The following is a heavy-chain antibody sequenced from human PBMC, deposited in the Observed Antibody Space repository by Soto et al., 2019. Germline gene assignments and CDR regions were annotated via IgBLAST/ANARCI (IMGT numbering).Heavy chain of an antibody. CDR3: AYGSGSYLHYPEY. CDR1: GYTFTDHY. V-gene: IGHV1-69-2*01. CDR2: VVPEESER. Sequence: ASVKVSCKVSGYTFTDHYVHWVQQAPGKGLEWLGLVVPEESERIYAEKFQGRVTITAYTSSATAYMELRGLRSEDTAVYYCAYGSGSYLHYPEYWGQETLVTISS. D-gene: IGHD3-10*01. J-gene: IGHJ4*02.